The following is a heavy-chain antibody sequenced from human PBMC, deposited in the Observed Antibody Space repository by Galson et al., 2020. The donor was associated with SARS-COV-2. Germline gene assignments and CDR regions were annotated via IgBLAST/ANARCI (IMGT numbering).Heavy chain of an antibody. J-gene: IGHJ4*02. CDR2: IHYSGST. CDR1: GDSVISSNYY. Sequence: SQTLSLTCTVSGDSVISSNYYWGWIRQSPGKGLEWIGSIHYSGSTYYNPSLKSRLTISVDTSKNQFSLKVRSATAADTAVYYCVTTTIEVAGSISYFDYWGQGTLVSVSS. V-gene: IGHV4-39*07. CDR3: VTTTIEVAGSISYFDY. D-gene: IGHD6-19*01.